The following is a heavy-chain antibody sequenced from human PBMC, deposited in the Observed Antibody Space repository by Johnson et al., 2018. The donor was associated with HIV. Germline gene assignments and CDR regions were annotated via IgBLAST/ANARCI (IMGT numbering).Heavy chain of an antibody. D-gene: IGHD3-10*01. CDR1: GFTVSSNY. J-gene: IGHJ3*02. CDR3: ARAGRAGAFDI. Sequence: VQLVESGGGLVQPGGSLRLSCAASGFTVSSNYMTWVRQAPGKGLEWVANIKQDGSEKYYVDSVKGRFTISRYNAKNSLYLQMNSLRAEDTAVYYCARAGRAGAFDIWGQGTMVTVSS. CDR2: IKQDGSEK. V-gene: IGHV3-7*03.